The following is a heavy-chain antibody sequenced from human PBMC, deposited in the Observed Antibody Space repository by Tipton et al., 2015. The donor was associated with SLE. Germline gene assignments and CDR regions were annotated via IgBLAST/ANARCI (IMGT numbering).Heavy chain of an antibody. Sequence: GSLRLSCVASGFTFDEYTMHWVRQPPGKGPEWVSIISWDGSSKYYSDSVKGRFTVSRDNSENSLYLQMNSLKTEDTALYYCGIQKGDYFGYWGQGTLVTVSS. CDR3: GIQKGDYFGY. CDR1: GFTFDEYT. D-gene: IGHD2-21*01. V-gene: IGHV3-43*01. J-gene: IGHJ4*02. CDR2: ISWDGSSK.